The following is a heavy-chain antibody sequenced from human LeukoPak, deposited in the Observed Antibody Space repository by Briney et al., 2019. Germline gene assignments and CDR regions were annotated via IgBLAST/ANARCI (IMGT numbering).Heavy chain of an antibody. Sequence: SETLSLTCAVYGGSFSGYYWSWIRQPAGKGLEWIGRIYTSGSTNYNPSLKSRVTMSVDTSKNQFSLKLSSVTAADTAVYYCARESVVLMVYAMGWSGWFDPWGQGTLVTVSS. CDR1: GGSFSGYY. J-gene: IGHJ5*02. CDR2: IYTSGST. CDR3: ARESVVLMVYAMGWSGWFDP. V-gene: IGHV4-4*07. D-gene: IGHD2-8*01.